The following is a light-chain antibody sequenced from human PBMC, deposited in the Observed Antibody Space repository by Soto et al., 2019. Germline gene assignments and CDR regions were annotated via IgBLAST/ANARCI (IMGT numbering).Light chain of an antibody. J-gene: IGLJ1*01. Sequence: QSVLTQPRSLSGSPGQSVTISCTGPTIGAHSFVSWYQDRPDKVPKLLIYDISQRPSGIPDRFSGSRSANTASLTISGLQADDPAPYYCCSYTGNKVFVFGTGTKVTVL. CDR3: CSYTGNKVFV. V-gene: IGLV2-11*01. CDR2: DIS. CDR1: TIGAHSF.